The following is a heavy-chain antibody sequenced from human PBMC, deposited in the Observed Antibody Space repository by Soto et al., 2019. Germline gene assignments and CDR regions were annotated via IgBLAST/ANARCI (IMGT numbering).Heavy chain of an antibody. CDR2: ISGSGGST. J-gene: IGHJ4*02. Sequence: GGSLRLSCAASGFTFSSYAMSWVRQAPGKGLEWVSAISGSGGSTYYADSVKGRFTISRDNSKNTLYLQMNSLRAEDTAVYYCAKDSSPMVVAAHITFDYWGQGTLVTVSS. CDR3: AKDSSPMVVAAHITFDY. CDR1: GFTFSSYA. D-gene: IGHD2-15*01. V-gene: IGHV3-23*01.